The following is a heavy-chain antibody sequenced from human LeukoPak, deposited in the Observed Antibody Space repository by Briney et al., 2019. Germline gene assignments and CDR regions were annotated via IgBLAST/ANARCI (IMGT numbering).Heavy chain of an antibody. CDR3: NVRWGPDSDY. CDR1: GFTFSTFW. CDR2: ISNDGSTT. Sequence: GGSLRLSCAASGFTFSTFWMHWVRQTPGNGLVWVSRISNDGSTTHYADSVKGRFTISRDNAKNTLFLHMNSLRAEDTAVYYCNVRWGPDSDYWGQGTLVTVSS. V-gene: IGHV3-74*01. D-gene: IGHD7-27*01. J-gene: IGHJ4*02.